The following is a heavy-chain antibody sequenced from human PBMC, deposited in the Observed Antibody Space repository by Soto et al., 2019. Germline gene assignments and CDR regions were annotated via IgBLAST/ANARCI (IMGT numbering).Heavy chain of an antibody. CDR3: AREIVVPASYYYYYGMDV. D-gene: IGHD2-2*01. V-gene: IGHV1-69*01. CDR1: GGTFSSYA. Sequence: QVQLVQSGAEVKKPGSSVKVCCKASGGTFSSYAISWVRQAPGQGLEWMGGIIPIFGTANYAQKFQGRVTITADESTSTAYMELSSLRSEDTAVYYCAREIVVPASYYYYYGMDVWGQGTTVTVSS. CDR2: IIPIFGTA. J-gene: IGHJ6*02.